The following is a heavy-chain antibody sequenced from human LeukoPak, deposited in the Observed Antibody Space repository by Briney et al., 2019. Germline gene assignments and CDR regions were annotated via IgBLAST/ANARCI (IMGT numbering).Heavy chain of an antibody. CDR3: ARGPFNYYYYYMDV. CDR1: GYSISSDYY. J-gene: IGHJ6*03. V-gene: IGHV4-38-2*02. Sequence: SETLSLTCTLSGYSISSDYYWGWIRQPPGKGLEWIGSIEHSGSIYYNPFFKSRVTISVDTSKNQFSLKLSSVTAADTAVYYCARGPFNYYYYYMDVWGKGTTVTVSS. CDR2: IEHSGSI.